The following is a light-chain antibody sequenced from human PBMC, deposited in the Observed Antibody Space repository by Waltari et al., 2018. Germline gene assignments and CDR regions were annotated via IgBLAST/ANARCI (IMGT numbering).Light chain of an antibody. J-gene: IGKJ2*01. Sequence: DIVMTQSPDSLAVSLGERATINCKSSQSVLYSSNNKNYLAWYQQKPGHPPKLLIYWASTLESGVPDRFSGSGYGTDFTLTISSQQAEDVAVYYCQQYYSTPYTFGQGTKLEIK. CDR3: QQYYSTPYT. V-gene: IGKV4-1*01. CDR1: QSVLYSSNNKNY. CDR2: WAS.